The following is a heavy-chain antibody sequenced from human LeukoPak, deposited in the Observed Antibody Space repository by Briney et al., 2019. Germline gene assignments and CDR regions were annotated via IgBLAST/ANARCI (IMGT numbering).Heavy chain of an antibody. CDR3: ARESYYDSSGYDY. Sequence: SETLSLTCTVSGGSISSYYWSWIRQPPGKGLEWIGYIYYSGSTNYNHSLKRRVTISVDTSKNQFSLKLSSVTAADTAVYYCARESYYDSSGYDYWGQGTLVTVSS. CDR1: GGSISSYY. V-gene: IGHV4-59*01. D-gene: IGHD3-22*01. J-gene: IGHJ4*02. CDR2: IYYSGST.